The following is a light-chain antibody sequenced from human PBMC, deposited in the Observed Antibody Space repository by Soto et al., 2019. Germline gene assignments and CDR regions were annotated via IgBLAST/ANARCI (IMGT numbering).Light chain of an antibody. CDR2: WAS. Sequence: DIVMTQSPDSLAVSLGERATINCKSSQSVFYSSNNKNYLAWYQQKPGQPPKLLIYWASTRESGVPDRFSGSGSWTDFTLTISSLQAEDVPIYYCQQYYSTPYTFGQGTKLEIK. CDR1: QSVFYSSNNKNY. J-gene: IGKJ2*01. V-gene: IGKV4-1*01. CDR3: QQYYSTPYT.